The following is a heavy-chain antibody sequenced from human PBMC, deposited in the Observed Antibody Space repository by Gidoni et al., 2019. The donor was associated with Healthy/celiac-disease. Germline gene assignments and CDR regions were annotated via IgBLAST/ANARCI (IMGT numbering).Heavy chain of an antibody. V-gene: IGHV1-46*01. CDR2: INPSGGST. CDR1: GSTFTSYY. J-gene: IGHJ6*03. CDR3: ARGAEGYYYYYYMDV. Sequence: QVQLVQSGAEVKKPGVSVKVSCKASGSTFTSYYMHWVRQAPGQGLEWMGIINPSGGSTSYAQKFQGRVTMTRDTSTSTVYMELSSLRSEDTAVYYCARGAEGYYYYYYMDVWGKGTTVTVSS.